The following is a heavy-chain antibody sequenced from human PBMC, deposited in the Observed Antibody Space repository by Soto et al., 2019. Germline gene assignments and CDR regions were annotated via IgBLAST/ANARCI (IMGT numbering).Heavy chain of an antibody. J-gene: IGHJ4*02. CDR2: ISGSGGST. Sequence: GGSLRLSCAASGFTFSSYAMSWVRQAPGKGLEWVSAISGSGGSTYYADSVKGRFTISRDNSKNMLYLQMNSLRAEDTAVYYCAKDDHDPSYFDYWGQGTLVTVSS. D-gene: IGHD1-1*01. V-gene: IGHV3-23*01. CDR1: GFTFSSYA. CDR3: AKDDHDPSYFDY.